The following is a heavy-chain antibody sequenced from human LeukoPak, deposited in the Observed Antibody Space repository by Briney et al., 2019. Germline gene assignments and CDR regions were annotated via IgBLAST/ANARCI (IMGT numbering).Heavy chain of an antibody. V-gene: IGHV3-23*01. D-gene: IGHD3/OR15-3a*01. CDR2: ISGSGGST. J-gene: IGHJ4*02. CDR1: KFTFSNYA. CDR3: AKRSNFWAGYLDY. Sequence: PGGSLRLSCTASKFTFSNYAMSWVREAPGKGQEWVSVISGSGGSTYYADSVKGRFTISRVNSKDTLFLQMNSQRTEHTAVYYCAKRSNFWAGYLDYWGQGTLGTVSS.